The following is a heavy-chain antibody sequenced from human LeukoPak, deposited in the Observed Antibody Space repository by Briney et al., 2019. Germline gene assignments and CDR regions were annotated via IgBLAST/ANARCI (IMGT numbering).Heavy chain of an antibody. CDR1: GYTFTSYG. CDR2: ISAYNGNT. J-gene: IGHJ6*03. CDR3: ARGIDHDYGGNLNYYYYYMDV. D-gene: IGHD4-23*01. V-gene: IGHV1-18*01. Sequence: SVKVSCKASGYTFTSYGISWVRQAPGQGLEWVGWISAYNGNTNYAQKLQGRVTITTDTSTSTAYMELRSLRSDDTAVYYCARGIDHDYGGNLNYYYYYMDVWGKGTTVTVSS.